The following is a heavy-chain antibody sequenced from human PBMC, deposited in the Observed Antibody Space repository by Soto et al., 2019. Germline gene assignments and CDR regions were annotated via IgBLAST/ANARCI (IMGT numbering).Heavy chain of an antibody. D-gene: IGHD3-22*01. CDR3: ARGDYYDTTGPFSDAFDI. Sequence: GSLRLSCAASGFTFSIYWMSWVRQAPGKGLEWVANIKPDGSEKWYVDSVKGRFTISRDNAKNSLYLQVNSLRAEDTAVYYCARGDYYDTTGPFSDAFDIWGQGTMVTVSS. J-gene: IGHJ3*02. CDR1: GFTFSIYW. CDR2: IKPDGSEK. V-gene: IGHV3-7*04.